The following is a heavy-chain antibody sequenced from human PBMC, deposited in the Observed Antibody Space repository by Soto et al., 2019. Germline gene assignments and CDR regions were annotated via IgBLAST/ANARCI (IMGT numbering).Heavy chain of an antibody. J-gene: IGHJ6*02. V-gene: IGHV3-23*01. CDR2: IGRGGDT. D-gene: IGHD1-1*01. CDR1: GFTLTSYG. CDR3: AKDGTTAGIHYYGMDI. Sequence: GGSLRLSCEVSGFTLTSYGMNWVRQAPDKGLEWVSTIGRGGDTFYADSVRGRFTISRDNSKNTLFLQMNSLRAEDTALYFCAKDGTTAGIHYYGMDIWGQGTTVTVSS.